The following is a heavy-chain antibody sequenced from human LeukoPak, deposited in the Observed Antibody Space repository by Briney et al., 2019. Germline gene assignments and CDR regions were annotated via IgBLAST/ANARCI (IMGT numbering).Heavy chain of an antibody. V-gene: IGHV5-51*01. Sequence: GESLKISCKRSGYSFTSYWIGWVRQMPGKGLEWMGIIYPGDSDTRYSPSFQGQVTISADKSISTAYLQWSSLKASDTAMYYCARRFRTIAVAGYDAFDIWGQGTMVTVSS. CDR2: IYPGDSDT. D-gene: IGHD6-19*01. CDR1: GYSFTSYW. J-gene: IGHJ3*02. CDR3: ARRFRTIAVAGYDAFDI.